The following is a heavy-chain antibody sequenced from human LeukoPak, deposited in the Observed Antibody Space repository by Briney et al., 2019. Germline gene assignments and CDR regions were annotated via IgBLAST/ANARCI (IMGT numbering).Heavy chain of an antibody. Sequence: ASVKVSCKASGYTFTSYDINWVRQATGQGLEWMGWMNPNSGNTGYAQKFQGRVTMTRNTSISTAYMELSSPRSEDTAVYYCARGPSYVVTFGGVINWFDPWGQGTLVTVSS. D-gene: IGHD3-16*01. CDR1: GYTFTSYD. CDR2: MNPNSGNT. V-gene: IGHV1-8*01. J-gene: IGHJ5*02. CDR3: ARGPSYVVTFGGVINWFDP.